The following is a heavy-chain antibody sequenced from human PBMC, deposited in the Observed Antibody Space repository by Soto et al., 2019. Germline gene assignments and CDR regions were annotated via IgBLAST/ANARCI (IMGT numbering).Heavy chain of an antibody. CDR2: IYYSGST. CDR1: GGSISSGGYY. V-gene: IGHV4-31*02. CDR3: ARGRQGDDIVVVPAAYYFDY. J-gene: IGHJ4*02. D-gene: IGHD2-2*01. Sequence: PSETLSLTCTVSGGSISSGGYYWSWIRQHPGKGLEWIGYIYYSGSTYYNPSLKSRVTISVDTSKNQFSLKLSSVTAADTAVYYCARGRQGDDIVVVPAAYYFDYWGQGTLVTVSS.